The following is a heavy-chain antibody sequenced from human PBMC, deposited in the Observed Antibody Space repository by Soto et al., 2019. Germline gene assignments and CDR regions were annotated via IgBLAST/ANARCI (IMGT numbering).Heavy chain of an antibody. Sequence: ASVKVSCKASGYTFTSYGISWVRQAPGQGLEWKGWISAYNGNTNYAQKLQGRVTMTTDTSTSTAYMEMRSLRSDDTAVYYCAREYCSGGSCYFDYWGQGTLVTVSS. V-gene: IGHV1-18*01. D-gene: IGHD2-15*01. J-gene: IGHJ4*02. CDR1: GYTFTSYG. CDR2: ISAYNGNT. CDR3: AREYCSGGSCYFDY.